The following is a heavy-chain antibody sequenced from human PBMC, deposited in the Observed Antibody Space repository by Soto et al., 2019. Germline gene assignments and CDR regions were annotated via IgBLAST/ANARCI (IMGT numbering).Heavy chain of an antibody. CDR1: GYTFTGYY. Sequence: ASVKVSCKASGYTFTGYYMHWVRQAPGQGLEWMGWINPNSGGTNYAQKFQGWVTMTRDTSISTAYMELSRLRSDDTAVYYCARDPVALGYCSSTSFYKGSEYGMDVWGQGTTVTISS. D-gene: IGHD2-2*02. CDR2: INPNSGGT. J-gene: IGHJ6*02. CDR3: ARDPVALGYCSSTSFYKGSEYGMDV. V-gene: IGHV1-2*04.